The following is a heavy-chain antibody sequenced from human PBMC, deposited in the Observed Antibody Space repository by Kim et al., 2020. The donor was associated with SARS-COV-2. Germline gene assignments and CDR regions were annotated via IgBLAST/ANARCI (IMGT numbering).Heavy chain of an antibody. V-gene: IGHV3-13*01. D-gene: IGHD3-10*01. CDR3: ARAYYYGSGSYGFDP. Sequence: GSVKGRFTISRGNAKNSLYLQMNSLRAGDTAVYYCARAYYYGSGSYGFDPWGQGTLVTVSS. J-gene: IGHJ5*02.